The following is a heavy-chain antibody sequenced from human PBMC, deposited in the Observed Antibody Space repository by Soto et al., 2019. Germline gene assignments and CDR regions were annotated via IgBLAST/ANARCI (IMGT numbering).Heavy chain of an antibody. V-gene: IGHV3-30*03. CDR2: ISYDGSNK. CDR3: ARNPDIVVVPAATTIRGIYYYGMDV. Sequence: QAGGSLRLSCAASGFTFSSYGMHWVRQAPGKGLEWVAVISYDGSNKYYADSVEGRFTISRDNSKNTLYLQMNSLRAEDTAVYYCARNPDIVVVPAATTIRGIYYYGMDVWGQGTTVTVSS. D-gene: IGHD2-2*01. J-gene: IGHJ6*02. CDR1: GFTFSSYG.